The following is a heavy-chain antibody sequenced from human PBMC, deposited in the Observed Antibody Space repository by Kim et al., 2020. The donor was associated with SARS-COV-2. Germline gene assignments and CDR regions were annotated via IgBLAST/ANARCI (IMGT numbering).Heavy chain of an antibody. J-gene: IGHJ4*02. Sequence: SVKVSCKASGYTFTSYGISWVRQAPGQGLEWMGWISAYNGNTNYAQKLQGRVTMTTDTSTSTAYMELRSLRSDDTAVYYCARGLLPTYYYDSSGYQNDYWGQGTLVTVSS. CDR3: ARGLLPTYYYDSSGYQNDY. CDR2: ISAYNGNT. D-gene: IGHD3-22*01. CDR1: GYTFTSYG. V-gene: IGHV1-18*01.